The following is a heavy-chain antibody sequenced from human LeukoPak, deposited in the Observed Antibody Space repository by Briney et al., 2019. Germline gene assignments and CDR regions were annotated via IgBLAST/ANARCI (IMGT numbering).Heavy chain of an antibody. CDR3: ARGLHYDI. J-gene: IGHJ4*02. V-gene: IGHV1-8*01. D-gene: IGHD3-9*01. CDR1: GYTFTSYD. Sequence: ASVKVSCTASGYTFTSYDINWVRQATGQGLERMGWMNPNSGNTGYAQKFQGRVTMTRNTSISTAYMDLISLRSDDTAVYYCARGLHYDIWGQGTLVTVSS. CDR2: MNPNSGNT.